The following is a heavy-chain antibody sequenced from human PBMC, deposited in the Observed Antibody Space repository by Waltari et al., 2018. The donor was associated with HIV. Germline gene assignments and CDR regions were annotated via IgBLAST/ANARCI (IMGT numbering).Heavy chain of an antibody. J-gene: IGHJ4*02. CDR2: ISSYDGNNK. CDR3: ANLDSGQAGG. V-gene: IGHV3-30*18. Sequence: QVQLVESGGGVVQPGRSLRLSCEASGFTFSSYGMHWVRQAPGKGLEWVAVISSYDGNNKYYADSVKGRLTISRDNSKSTLYLQMNSLRAEDTAVYYCANLDSGQAGGWGQGTLVTVSS. CDR1: GFTFSSYG. D-gene: IGHD3-16*01.